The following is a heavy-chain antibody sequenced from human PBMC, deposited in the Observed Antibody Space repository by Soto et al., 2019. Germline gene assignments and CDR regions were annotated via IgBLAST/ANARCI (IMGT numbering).Heavy chain of an antibody. V-gene: IGHV3-23*01. Sequence: XGSLTLSFAASGFKVSNDGMSWIRQAPGKGLELVSLIIANGGGTYYADSVKGRFTISRDNSHNTQYLHVHSLTAEDTAVYYCAKDRRAGGNSAFYFDLCGQGAQVTVSS. CDR2: IIANGGGT. D-gene: IGHD3-16*01. J-gene: IGHJ4*02. CDR3: AKDRRAGGNSAFYFDL. CDR1: GFKVSNDG.